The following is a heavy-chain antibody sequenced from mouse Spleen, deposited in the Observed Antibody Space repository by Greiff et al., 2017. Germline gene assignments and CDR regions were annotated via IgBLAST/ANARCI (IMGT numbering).Heavy chain of an antibody. CDR2: ISGGGSYT. CDR1: GFTFSSYG. CDR3: ARQRPDGYYCYAMDY. J-gene: IGHJ4*01. V-gene: IGHV5-9-2*01. D-gene: IGHD2-3*01. Sequence: EVMLVESGGGLVKPGGSLKLSCAASGFTFSSYGMSWVRQTPEKRLEWVATISGGGSYTYYPDSVKGRFTFSRDNAKNNLYLQMSSLRSEDTALYYCARQRPDGYYCYAMDYWGQGTSVTVSS.